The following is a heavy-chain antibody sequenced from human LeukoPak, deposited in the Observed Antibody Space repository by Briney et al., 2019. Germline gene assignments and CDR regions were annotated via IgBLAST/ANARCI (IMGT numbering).Heavy chain of an antibody. D-gene: IGHD3-22*01. J-gene: IGHJ6*02. CDR3: ARVRKGEDYYDSSGYLYYYYGMDV. CDR1: VGSISGISYY. CDR2: IYYVGGT. V-gene: IGHV4-39*07. Sequence: PSETLSLTCTVSVGSISGISYYWGWIRQPPGRGLEWMGGIYYVGGTYSNPSLKSRVTISVDTSKNQFSLKLSSVTAADTAVYYCARVRKGEDYYDSSGYLYYYYGMDVWGQGTTVTVSS.